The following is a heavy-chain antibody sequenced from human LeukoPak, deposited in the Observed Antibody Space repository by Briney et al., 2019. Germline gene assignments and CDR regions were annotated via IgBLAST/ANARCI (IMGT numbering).Heavy chain of an antibody. CDR3: AKDLAFCSGGSCAY. Sequence: GVSLRLSCAASGFTFSSYGMHWVRQAPGKGLEWVAMIWSDGGAKYYADSVKGRFTISRDNSKNTLNLQMNSLRVEDTAVYYCAKDLAFCSGGSCAYWGQGSLVTVSS. V-gene: IGHV3-30*02. J-gene: IGHJ4*02. CDR2: IWSDGGAK. D-gene: IGHD2-15*01. CDR1: GFTFSSYG.